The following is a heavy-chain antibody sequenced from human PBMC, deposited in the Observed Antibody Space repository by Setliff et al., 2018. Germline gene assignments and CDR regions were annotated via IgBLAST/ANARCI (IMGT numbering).Heavy chain of an antibody. V-gene: IGHV4-39*01. CDR2: VYPSGTA. D-gene: IGHD2-8*01. Sequence: PSETLSLTCSVSDGAFSGSNSYWGWIRQPPGKGREWIGSVYPSGTAHYNSSLRSRATISVGTSENQFSLKLSSLTAADTAMYYCVRHNGSPTDRLDYWGQGIPVTVSS. J-gene: IGHJ4*02. CDR3: VRHNGSPTDRLDY. CDR1: DGAFSGSNSY.